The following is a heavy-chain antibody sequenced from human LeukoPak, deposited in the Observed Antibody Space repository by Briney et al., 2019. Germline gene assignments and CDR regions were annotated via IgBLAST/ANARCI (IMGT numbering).Heavy chain of an antibody. V-gene: IGHV1-18*01. CDR2: ISAYNGNT. CDR1: GYTFTSYG. Sequence: ASVKVSCKASGYTFTSYGISWVRQAPGQGLEWMGWISAYNGNTNYAQKLQGRVTMTTDTSTSTAYMELRSLRSDDTAVYYCARVGPNSCSSTSCYLDYWGQGTLVTVSS. CDR3: ARVGPNSCSSTSCYLDY. D-gene: IGHD2-2*01. J-gene: IGHJ4*02.